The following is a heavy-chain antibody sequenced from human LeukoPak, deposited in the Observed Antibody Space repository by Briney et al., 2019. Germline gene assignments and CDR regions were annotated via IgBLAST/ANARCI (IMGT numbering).Heavy chain of an antibody. D-gene: IGHD2-2*01. CDR1: GYTFTSYG. J-gene: IGHJ5*02. Sequence: GASVKVSCKASGYTFTSYGISWVRQAPGQGLEWMGWTSAYNGNTNYAQKLQGRVTMTTDTSTSTAYMELRSLRSDDTAVYYCARDENPYCSSTSCYGGNWFDPWGQGTLVTVSS. CDR2: TSAYNGNT. CDR3: ARDENPYCSSTSCYGGNWFDP. V-gene: IGHV1-18*01.